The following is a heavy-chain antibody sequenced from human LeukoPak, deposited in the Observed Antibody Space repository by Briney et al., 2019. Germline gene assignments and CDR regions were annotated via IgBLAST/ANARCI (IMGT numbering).Heavy chain of an antibody. D-gene: IGHD6-6*01. J-gene: IGHJ4*02. CDR3: AKSPPYSSSSSDSGY. V-gene: IGHV3-30*02. Sequence: PGGSLRLSCAASGFTFSSYGMHWVRQAPGKGLEWVAFIRYDGSNKYYADSVKGRFTISRDNSKNTLYLQMNSLRAEDTAVYYCAKSPPYSSSSSDSGYWGQGTLVTVSS. CDR2: IRYDGSNK. CDR1: GFTFSSYG.